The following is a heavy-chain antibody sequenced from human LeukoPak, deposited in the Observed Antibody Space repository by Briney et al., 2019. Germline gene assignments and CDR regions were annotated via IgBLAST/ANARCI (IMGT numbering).Heavy chain of an antibody. CDR2: MRYDGKTE. CDR3: AKDLNTVVMLYFDS. CDR1: GFPFISYG. J-gene: IGHJ4*02. Sequence: GGSLRLSCTGSGFPFISYGMHWVRQTPGRGLEWVAFMRYDGKTEYYADSVKGRFTIAREDSHSTVHLHMKDLRPDDAAVYFCAKDLNTVVMLYFDSWGQGTLVSVSS. D-gene: IGHD2-21*01. V-gene: IGHV3-30*02.